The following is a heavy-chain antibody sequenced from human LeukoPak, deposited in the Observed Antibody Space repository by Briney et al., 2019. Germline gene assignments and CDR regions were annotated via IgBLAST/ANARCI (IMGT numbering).Heavy chain of an antibody. V-gene: IGHV4-4*09. CDR3: ARVRVSGSYLYYFDS. Sequence: SETLSLTCTVSGGSISSYHWSWVRQPPGKGLEWIGYILTSGGTNYNPSLKSRLTISVDTSKNQFTLKVNSVTAADTAVYYCARVRVSGSYLYYFDSWGQGNLVTVSS. J-gene: IGHJ4*02. CDR2: ILTSGGT. CDR1: GGSISSYH. D-gene: IGHD1-26*01.